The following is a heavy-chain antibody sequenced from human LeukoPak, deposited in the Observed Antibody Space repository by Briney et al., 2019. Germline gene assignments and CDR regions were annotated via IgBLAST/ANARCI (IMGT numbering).Heavy chain of an antibody. CDR2: ISSSSSYI. D-gene: IGHD3-10*01. CDR3: ARDGYYYGSGSYYKVDFDY. Sequence: GGSLRLSCAASGFTFNSYSMNWVRQAPGKGLEWVSSISSSSSYIYYADSVKGRFTISRDNAKNSLYLQMNSLRAEDTAVYYCARDGYYYGSGSYYKVDFDYWGQGTLVTVSS. V-gene: IGHV3-21*01. J-gene: IGHJ4*02. CDR1: GFTFNSYS.